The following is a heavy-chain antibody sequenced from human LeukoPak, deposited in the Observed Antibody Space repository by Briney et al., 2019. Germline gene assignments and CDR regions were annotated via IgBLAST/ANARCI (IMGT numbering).Heavy chain of an antibody. J-gene: IGHJ4*02. V-gene: IGHV4-34*01. Sequence: KPSETLSLTCAVYGGSFSGYYWSWLRQPPGKGLEWLGEINHSGSTNYNPSLKSRITISADTSKSQFSLKLSSVTAADTAVYYCAGPLHYYGSGSRPRAIDYWGQGTLVTVSS. CDR3: AGPLHYYGSGSRPRAIDY. CDR2: INHSGST. D-gene: IGHD3-10*01. CDR1: GGSFSGYY.